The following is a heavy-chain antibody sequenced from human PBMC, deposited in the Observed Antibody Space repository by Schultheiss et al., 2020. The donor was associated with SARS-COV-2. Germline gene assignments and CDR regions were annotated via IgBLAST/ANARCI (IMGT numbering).Heavy chain of an antibody. Sequence: ASVKVSCKVSGHTLTALSMHWVRQATGQGLEWMGWMNPNSGNTGYAQKFQGRVTITADESTSTAYMELSSLRSEDTAVYYCARDSSSWGQDYYYYGMDVWGQGTTVTVSS. D-gene: IGHD6-13*01. CDR1: GHTLTALS. CDR3: ARDSSSWGQDYYYYGMDV. J-gene: IGHJ6*02. CDR2: MNPNSGNT. V-gene: IGHV1-8*03.